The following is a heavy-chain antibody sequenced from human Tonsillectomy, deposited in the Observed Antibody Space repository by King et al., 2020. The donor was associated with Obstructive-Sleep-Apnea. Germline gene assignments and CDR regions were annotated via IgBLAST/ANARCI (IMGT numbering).Heavy chain of an antibody. CDR1: GGSVRDYY. J-gene: IGHJ4*02. Sequence: VQLQQWGAALLKPSETLSLTCAVYGGSVRDYYWSWIRQPPGMGLELIGEINHSGGTNYNPSLKSRVTISVDTSKNQFSLNLNSMTAADAAVYYCARGPSTVTHDFDYWGQGTLVTVSS. V-gene: IGHV4-34*01. CDR3: ARGPSTVTHDFDY. D-gene: IGHD4-17*01. CDR2: INHSGGT.